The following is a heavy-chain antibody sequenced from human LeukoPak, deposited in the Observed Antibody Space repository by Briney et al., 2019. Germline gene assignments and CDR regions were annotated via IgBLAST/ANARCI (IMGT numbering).Heavy chain of an antibody. CDR2: IWYDGSNK. Sequence: GGSLRLSCATSGFTFSSYGMHWVRQAPSKGLEWVAFIWYDGSNKYYADSVKGRFTISRDNSKNTLYLQMNSLRAEDTAVYYCAKDLERHIVVVTASAVDYWGQGILVTVSS. CDR1: GFTFSSYG. V-gene: IGHV3-30*02. D-gene: IGHD2-21*02. J-gene: IGHJ4*02. CDR3: AKDLERHIVVVTASAVDY.